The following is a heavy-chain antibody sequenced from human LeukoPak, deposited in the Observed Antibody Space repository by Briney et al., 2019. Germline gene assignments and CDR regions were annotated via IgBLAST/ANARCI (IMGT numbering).Heavy chain of an antibody. CDR3: AREGGGNRGGDFDY. J-gene: IGHJ4*02. D-gene: IGHD4-23*01. CDR1: GGTFSSYA. V-gene: IGHV1-69*01. CDR2: IIPIFGTA. Sequence: SVKVSCKASGGTFSSYAISWVRQAPGQGLEWMGGIIPIFGTANYAQKFQGRVTITADESTSTAYMELSSLRSEDTAVYYCAREGGGNRGGDFDYWDQGTLVTVSS.